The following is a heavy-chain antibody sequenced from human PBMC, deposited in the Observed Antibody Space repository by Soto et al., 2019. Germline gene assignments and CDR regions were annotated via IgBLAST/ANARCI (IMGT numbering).Heavy chain of an antibody. CDR2: IKQDGSEK. Sequence: GGSLRLSCAASGFTFSSYAMSWVRQAPGKGLEWVANIKQDGSEKYYVDSVKGRFTISRDNAKNSLYLQMNSLRAEDTAVYYCARDDGLLWFGELYFDYWGQGTLVTVSS. CDR3: ARDDGLLWFGELYFDY. V-gene: IGHV3-7*01. CDR1: GFTFSSYA. J-gene: IGHJ4*02. D-gene: IGHD3-10*01.